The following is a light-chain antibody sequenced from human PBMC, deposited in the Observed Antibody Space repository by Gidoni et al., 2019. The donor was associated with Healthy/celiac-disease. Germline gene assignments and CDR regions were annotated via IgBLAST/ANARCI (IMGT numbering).Light chain of an antibody. CDR1: QSVLYSSNSKNY. CDR2: WAS. J-gene: IGKJ2*01. CDR3: QQYYSTPPT. Sequence: DIVMTQSPASLAVSLGERATFNCKSSQSVLYSSNSKNYLAWYQQKPGQPPKLLIYWASTLESGVPDRFSGSGSGTDFTLTISSLQAEDVAVYYCQQYYSTPPTFGQXTKLEIK. V-gene: IGKV4-1*01.